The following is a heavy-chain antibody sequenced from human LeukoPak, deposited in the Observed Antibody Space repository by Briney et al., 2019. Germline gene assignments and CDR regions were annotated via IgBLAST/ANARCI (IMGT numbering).Heavy chain of an antibody. CDR2: IIPFIDTA. D-gene: IGHD1-7*01. CDR3: GRTRFSNIGVELRDYYYYYMDV. J-gene: IGHJ6*03. V-gene: IGHV1-69*13. CDR1: GGTFSNYA. Sequence: SVKVSXKASGGTFSNYAISWVRQDPGQGLEWIGGIIPFIDTANYAQKLQGRVTITADESTSTAYMELSSLRSEDTAVYYCGRTRFSNIGVELRDYYYYYMDVWGKGTTVTVSS.